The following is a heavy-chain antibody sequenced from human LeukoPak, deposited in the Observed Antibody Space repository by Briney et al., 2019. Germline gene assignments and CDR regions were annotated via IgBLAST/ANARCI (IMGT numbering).Heavy chain of an antibody. CDR1: GYTFTSYA. J-gene: IGHJ3*02. CDR3: ARDYCSSTSCYQWGAFDI. Sequence: ASAKVSCKASGYTFTSYAMHWVRQAPGQRLEWMGWINAGNGNTKYSQKFQGRVTITRDTSASTAYMELSSLRSEDTAVYYCARDYCSSTSCYQWGAFDIWGQGTMVTVSS. CDR2: INAGNGNT. V-gene: IGHV1-3*01. D-gene: IGHD2-2*01.